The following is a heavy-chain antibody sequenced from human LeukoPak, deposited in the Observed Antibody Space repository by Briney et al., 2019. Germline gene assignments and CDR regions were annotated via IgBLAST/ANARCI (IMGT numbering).Heavy chain of an antibody. Sequence: GRSLRLSCAASGFTFSSYAMHWVRRAPGKGLEWVAVISYDGNNRYYADSVKGRFTISRDDSRSTLFLQMNSLGAEDTALYFCARDQTVGVTTGGYCDSWGQGTLVTVSS. V-gene: IGHV3-30-3*01. CDR1: GFTFSSYA. D-gene: IGHD1-26*01. CDR3: ARDQTVGVTTGGYCDS. J-gene: IGHJ4*02. CDR2: ISYDGNNR.